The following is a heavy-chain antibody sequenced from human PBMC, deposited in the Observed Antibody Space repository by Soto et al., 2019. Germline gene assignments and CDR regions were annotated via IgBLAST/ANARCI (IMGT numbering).Heavy chain of an antibody. V-gene: IGHV4-39*01. CDR1: GGSISSSSHF. CDR3: ARLTSRIAAASHGRRNWLDP. D-gene: IGHD6-25*01. CDR2: IYYSGST. Sequence: SETLSLTWTVSGGSISSSSHFWGWIRQPPGKGLEWIGYIYYSGSTHYNPSLKSRVTISVDTSTDQFSLKLTSVTAADTAVYYCARLTSRIAAASHGRRNWLDPWGPGTLVTVSS. J-gene: IGHJ5*02.